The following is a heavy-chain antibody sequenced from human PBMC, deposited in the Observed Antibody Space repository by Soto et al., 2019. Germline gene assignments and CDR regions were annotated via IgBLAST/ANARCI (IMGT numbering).Heavy chain of an antibody. CDR2: ISGSGGST. CDR3: ARDKVVAATYYYYGMDV. Sequence: GGSLRLSCAASGFTFSSYSMSWVRQAPGKGLEWVSAISGSGGSTYYADSVKGRFTISRDNSKNTLYLQMNSLRAEDTAVYYCARDKVVAATYYYYGMDVWGQGTTVTVSS. J-gene: IGHJ6*02. D-gene: IGHD2-15*01. CDR1: GFTFSSYS. V-gene: IGHV3-23*01.